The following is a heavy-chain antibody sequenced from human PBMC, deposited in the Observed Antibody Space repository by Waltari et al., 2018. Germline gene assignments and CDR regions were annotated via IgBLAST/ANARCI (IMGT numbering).Heavy chain of an antibody. V-gene: IGHV5-51*01. CDR3: ARHQSQRWLQNYYYGMDV. J-gene: IGHJ6*02. Sequence: EVQLVQSGPEVKKSGESLRISCQVSGYSFISYWIAWVRQLPVKGLESMGIIWPDDSDTRYSPSFQGQVIISVDKSIGTAYLQLNTLKASDTAMYYCARHQSQRWLQNYYYGMDVWGQGTTVTVSS. D-gene: IGHD5-12*01. CDR1: GYSFISYW. CDR2: IWPDDSDT.